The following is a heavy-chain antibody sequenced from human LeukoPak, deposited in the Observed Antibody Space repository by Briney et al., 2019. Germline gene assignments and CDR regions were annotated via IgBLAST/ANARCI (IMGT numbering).Heavy chain of an antibody. CDR1: GGSFSSYT. CDR2: IIPILGIA. J-gene: IGHJ4*02. CDR3: ARETDFWSGHYYFDY. D-gene: IGHD3-3*01. V-gene: IGHV1-69*04. Sequence: SVKVSCKASGGSFSSYTISWVRQAPGQGLEWMGRIIPILGIANYAQKFQGRVTITADKSTSTAYMELSSLRSEDTAVYYCARETDFWSGHYYFDYWGQGTLVTVSS.